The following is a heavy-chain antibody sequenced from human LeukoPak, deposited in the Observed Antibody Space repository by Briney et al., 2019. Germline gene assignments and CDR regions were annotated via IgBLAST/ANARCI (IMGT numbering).Heavy chain of an antibody. D-gene: IGHD2-2*01. J-gene: IGHJ4*02. CDR2: IWYDGSNK. CDR3: AREDIVVVPAAPDY. V-gene: IGHV3-33*01. CDR1: GFTFSSYG. Sequence: SLRLSCAASGFTFSSYGMHWVRQAPGKGLEWVAVIWYDGSNKYYADSVKGRFTISRDNSKNTLYLQMNSLRAEDTAVYYCAREDIVVVPAAPDYWGQGTLVTVSS.